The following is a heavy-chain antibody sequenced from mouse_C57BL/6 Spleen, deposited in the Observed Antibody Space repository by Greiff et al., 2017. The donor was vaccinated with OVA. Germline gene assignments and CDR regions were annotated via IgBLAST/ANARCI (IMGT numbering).Heavy chain of an antibody. J-gene: IGHJ3*01. CDR1: GYTFTSYW. CDR2: IHPNSGST. V-gene: IGHV1-64*01. D-gene: IGHD4-1*02. CDR3: APQLGPFFAY. Sequence: VQLQQPGAELVKPGASVKLSCTASGYTFTSYWMHWVKQRPGQGLEWIGMIHPNSGSTNYNEKFKSKATLTVDKSSSTAYMQLSSLTSEDSAVYYCAPQLGPFFAYWGQGTLVTVSA.